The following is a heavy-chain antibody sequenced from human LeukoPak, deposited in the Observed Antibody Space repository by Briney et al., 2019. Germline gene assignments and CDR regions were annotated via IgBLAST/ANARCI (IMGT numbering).Heavy chain of an antibody. CDR2: IYHSGSA. J-gene: IGHJ3*02. V-gene: IGHV4-59*01. CDR3: ARVYSYGKGRYAFDI. CDR1: GGSINSYY. D-gene: IGHD5-18*01. Sequence: SETLSLTCTVSGGSINSYYWSWIRQPPGKGLEWIGYIYHSGSANYKPSLKSRVTISVDTSKNQFSLKLSSVTAADTAVYYCARVYSYGKGRYAFDIWGQGTMVTVSS.